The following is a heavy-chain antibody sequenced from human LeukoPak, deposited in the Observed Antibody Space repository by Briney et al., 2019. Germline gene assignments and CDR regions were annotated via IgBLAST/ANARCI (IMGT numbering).Heavy chain of an antibody. CDR1: GGSISNFY. D-gene: IGHD3-10*01. CDR2: IHYSGDT. Sequence: PSETLSLTCTVSGGSISNFYWSWIQQPPGKGLERIGYIHYSGDTNYNPSLKSRVTISVDTSKNQFSLQLSSVTAADTAVYYCARGGWSLDYWGQGTLVTVSS. J-gene: IGHJ4*02. V-gene: IGHV4-59*01. CDR3: ARGGWSLDY.